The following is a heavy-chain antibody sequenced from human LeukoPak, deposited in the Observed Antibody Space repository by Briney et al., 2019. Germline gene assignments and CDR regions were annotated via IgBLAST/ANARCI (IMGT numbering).Heavy chain of an antibody. Sequence: PSETLSLTCAVSGDSISSRNWWNWVRQPPGKGLDWIGEISHGGSTKYNPSLKNRVTILKDNSKNEFSLKLNSVTAADTAVYYCARSAGWWSLDYWGQGALVTVSA. CDR2: ISHGGST. V-gene: IGHV4-4*02. J-gene: IGHJ4*02. CDR1: GDSISSRNW. CDR3: ARSAGWWSLDY. D-gene: IGHD2-8*02.